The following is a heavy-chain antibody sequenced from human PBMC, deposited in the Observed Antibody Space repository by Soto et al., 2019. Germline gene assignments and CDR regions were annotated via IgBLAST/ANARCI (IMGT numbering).Heavy chain of an antibody. CDR2: IYHSGST. J-gene: IGHJ6*02. Sequence: QVQLQESGPGLVKPSGTLSLTCAVSGGSISSSNWWSWVRQPPGKGLEWIGEIYHSGSTNYNPSLQSRVTISVDKSKNQFSLKLSSVTAADTAVYYCARVSSSADDYYYYGMDVWGQGTTVTVSS. V-gene: IGHV4-4*02. CDR3: ARVSSSADDYYYYGMDV. CDR1: GGSISSSNW.